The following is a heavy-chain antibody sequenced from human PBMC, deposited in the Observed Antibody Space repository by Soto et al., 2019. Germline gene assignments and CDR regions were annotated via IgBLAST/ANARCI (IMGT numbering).Heavy chain of an antibody. CDR1: GGSISSYY. D-gene: IGHD3-3*01. V-gene: IGHV4-59*01. J-gene: IGHJ6*02. Sequence: SETLSLTCTVSGGSISSYYWSWIRQPPGKGLEWIGYIYYSGSTNYDPSLKSRVTISVDTSKNQFSLKLSSVTAADTAVYYCARAGRGVVITGYYGMDVWGQGTTVTVSS. CDR2: IYYSGST. CDR3: ARAGRGVVITGYYGMDV.